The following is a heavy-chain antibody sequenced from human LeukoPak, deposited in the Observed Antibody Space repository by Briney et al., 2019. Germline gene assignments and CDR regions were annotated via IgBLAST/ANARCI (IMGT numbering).Heavy chain of an antibody. CDR1: GFTVSSNY. J-gene: IGHJ3*02. CDR2: IYSGGST. D-gene: IGHD3-22*01. V-gene: IGHV3-53*01. CDR3: ARDYYDSSGYRHDAFDI. Sequence: PGGSLRLSCAASGFTVSSNYMSWVRQAPGKGLEWVSVIYSGGSTYYADSVKGRFTISRDNSKNTLYLQMNSLRAEDTAVCYCARDYYDSSGYRHDAFDIWGQGTMVTVSS.